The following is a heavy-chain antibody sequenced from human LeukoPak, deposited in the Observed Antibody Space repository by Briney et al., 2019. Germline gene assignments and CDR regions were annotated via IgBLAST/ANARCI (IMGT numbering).Heavy chain of an antibody. Sequence: GRSPRLSCAASGFTFSSYAMHWVRQAPGKGLEWVAVISYDGSNKYYADSVKGRFTISRDNSKNTLYLQMNSLRAEDTAVYYCARDRDPGFDYWGQGTLVTVSS. CDR3: ARDRDPGFDY. V-gene: IGHV3-30-3*01. CDR1: GFTFSSYA. D-gene: IGHD2-21*01. J-gene: IGHJ4*02. CDR2: ISYDGSNK.